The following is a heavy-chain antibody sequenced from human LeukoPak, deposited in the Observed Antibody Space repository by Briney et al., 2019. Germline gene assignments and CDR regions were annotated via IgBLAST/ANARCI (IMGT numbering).Heavy chain of an antibody. V-gene: IGHV4-61*02. Sequence: SETLSLTCTVSGGSISSGSYYWSWIRQPAGKGLEWIGRIYTSGSTNYNPSLKSRVTISVDTSKNQFSLKLSSVTAADTAVYYCAREGAYGDFQSELHYFDYWGQGTLVTVSS. CDR2: IYTSGST. J-gene: IGHJ4*02. CDR1: GGSISSGSYY. CDR3: AREGAYGDFQSELHYFDY. D-gene: IGHD4-17*01.